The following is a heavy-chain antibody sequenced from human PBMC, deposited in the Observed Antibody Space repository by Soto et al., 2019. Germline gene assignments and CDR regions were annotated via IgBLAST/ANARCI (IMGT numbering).Heavy chain of an antibody. D-gene: IGHD3-9*01. J-gene: IGHJ4*02. CDR1: GGSVSSGSYY. CDR3: ARGIISGLTGYYSDFDY. CDR2: IYYSGST. Sequence: PSETLSLTCTVSGGSVSSGSYYWSWIRQPPGKGLEWIGYIYYSGSTNYNPSLKSRITISVDTSKNQIYLKLSSVTAADTAVYYFARGIISGLTGYYSDFDYWGQGTLVTVSS. V-gene: IGHV4-61*01.